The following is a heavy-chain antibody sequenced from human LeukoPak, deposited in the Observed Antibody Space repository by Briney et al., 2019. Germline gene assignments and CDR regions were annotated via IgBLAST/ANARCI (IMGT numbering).Heavy chain of an antibody. Sequence: GGTLRLSCAASGFTFSSDGISWVRQAPGKGLEWVSAISGSGGSTYYADSVKGRFTISRDNSKNTLYLQINSLRAEDTAVYYCAKDQLGYYGTYYYYMDVWGKGTTVTISS. V-gene: IGHV3-23*01. CDR1: GFTFSSDG. D-gene: IGHD1-26*01. CDR2: ISGSGGST. CDR3: AKDQLGYYGTYYYYMDV. J-gene: IGHJ6*03.